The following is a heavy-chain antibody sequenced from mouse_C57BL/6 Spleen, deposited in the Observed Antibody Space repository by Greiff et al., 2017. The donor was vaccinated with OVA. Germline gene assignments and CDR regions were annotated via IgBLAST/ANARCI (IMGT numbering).Heavy chain of an antibody. Sequence: LVESGAELARPGASVKLSCKASGYTFTSYGISWVKQRTGQGLEWIGEIYPRSGNTYYNEKFKGKATLTADKSSSTAYMELRSLTSEDSAVYFCARNSLLRDFDYWGQGTTRTVSS. D-gene: IGHD1-1*01. CDR1: GYTFTSYG. V-gene: IGHV1-81*01. CDR3: ARNSLLRDFDY. J-gene: IGHJ2*01. CDR2: IYPRSGNT.